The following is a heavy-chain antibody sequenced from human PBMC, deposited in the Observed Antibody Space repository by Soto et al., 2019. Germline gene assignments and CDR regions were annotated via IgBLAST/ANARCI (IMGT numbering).Heavy chain of an antibody. V-gene: IGHV3-9*01. D-gene: IGHD6-19*01. CDR3: AKDPYSSGWHYFDY. J-gene: IGHJ4*02. CDR2: ISWNSGSI. Sequence: EVQLVESGGGLVQPGRSLRLSCAASGFTFDDYAMHWVRQAPGKGLEWVSGISWNSGSIDYADSVKGRFTISRDNAKKFLYLQMNSLRAEDTALYYCAKDPYSSGWHYFDYWGQGTLVTVSS. CDR1: GFTFDDYA.